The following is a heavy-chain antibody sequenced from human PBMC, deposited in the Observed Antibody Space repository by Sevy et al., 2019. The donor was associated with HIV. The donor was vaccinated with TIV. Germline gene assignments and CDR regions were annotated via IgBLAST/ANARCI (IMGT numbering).Heavy chain of an antibody. Sequence: GGSLRLSCVASQFNFDTYAIHWVRQAPGKGLEWVAMIWYDGSSKDYAESVKGRFAISRDNSQNTAFLQMNSLRAEYTGLYYCASNMVHAGAYDSYFNFWGQGSLVTVSS. CDR1: QFNFDTYA. J-gene: IGHJ4*02. D-gene: IGHD3-10*01. CDR2: IWYDGSSK. V-gene: IGHV3-33*01. CDR3: ASNMVHAGAYDSYFNF.